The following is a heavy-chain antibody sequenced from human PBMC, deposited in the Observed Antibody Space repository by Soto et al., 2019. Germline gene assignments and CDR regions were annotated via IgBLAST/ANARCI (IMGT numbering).Heavy chain of an antibody. J-gene: IGHJ6*02. CDR3: ARVYDSSGFYYYYGMAV. CDR1: GYTFTSYA. CDR2: INAGNGNT. Sequence: ASVKVSCKASGYTFTSYAMHWVRQAPGQRLEWMGWINAGNGNTKYSQKFQGRVTITRDTSASTAYMELSSLRSEDTAVYYCARVYDSSGFYYYYGMAVWGQGTTVTVSS. V-gene: IGHV1-3*01. D-gene: IGHD3-22*01.